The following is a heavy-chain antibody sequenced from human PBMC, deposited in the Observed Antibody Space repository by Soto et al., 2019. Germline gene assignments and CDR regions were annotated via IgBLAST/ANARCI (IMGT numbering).Heavy chain of an antibody. J-gene: IGHJ5*02. CDR3: ARIVEL. Sequence: SHTPSLTCTVAGGSVGSIAACWSWIRQHPGKGLEWIGYIFYSGTTYYNPSLKSRVTISVDTSKNQFSLKLSSVTAADAAVCYCARIVELLVQGTLVTVSS. CDR1: GGSVGSIAAC. CDR2: IFYSGTT. V-gene: IGHV4-31*03.